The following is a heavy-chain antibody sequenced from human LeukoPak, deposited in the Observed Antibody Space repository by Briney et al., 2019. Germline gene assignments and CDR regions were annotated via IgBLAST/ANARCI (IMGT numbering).Heavy chain of an antibody. CDR2: IKQDGSEK. J-gene: IGHJ6*04. V-gene: IGHV3-7*03. CDR3: ARDQGARIVVVPAYDYYYGMDV. CDR1: GFTFSSYW. D-gene: IGHD2-2*01. Sequence: GGSLRLSCAASGFTFSSYWMSWVRQAPGKGLEWVANIKQDGSEKYYVDSVKGRFTISRDNAKNSLYLQMNSLRAEDTAVYYCARDQGARIVVVPAYDYYYGMDVWGKGTTVTVSS.